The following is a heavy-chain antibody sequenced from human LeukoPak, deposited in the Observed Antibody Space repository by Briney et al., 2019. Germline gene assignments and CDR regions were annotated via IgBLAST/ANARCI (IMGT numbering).Heavy chain of an antibody. CDR3: ARSHGGNSG. CDR2: INPNSAAT. J-gene: IGHJ4*02. Sequence: ECMACINPNSAATNYPQKFQARVTMTRDTSIRTAYMELSRLRSDDTAVYYCARSHGGNSGWGQGTLVTVSS. D-gene: IGHD4-23*01. V-gene: IGHV1-2*02.